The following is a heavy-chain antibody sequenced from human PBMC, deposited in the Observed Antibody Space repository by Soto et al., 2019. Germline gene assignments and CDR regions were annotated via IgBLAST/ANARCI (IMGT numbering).Heavy chain of an antibody. D-gene: IGHD3-3*01. J-gene: IGHJ4*02. CDR1: GNSFKSGRYY. CDR3: ARDFDYFDS. CDR2: VYHTGIP. Sequence: PXETLSLTCTVSGNSFKSGRYYWSWIRQPPGKALEWIGYVYHTGIPSYNPSLESRVSISMDTSKNQFSLNLDSVTAADTDVYFCARDFDYFDSWGKGTRVTVSS. V-gene: IGHV4-61*01.